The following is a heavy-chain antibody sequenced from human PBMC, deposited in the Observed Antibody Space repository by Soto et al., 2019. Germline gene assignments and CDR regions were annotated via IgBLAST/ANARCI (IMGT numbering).Heavy chain of an antibody. J-gene: IGHJ3*02. CDR2: IYWSGDE. CDR1: GFPLSTSGVG. CDR3: ARGLATLPVFAFDI. Sequence: SGPTLVNPTQTLTLTCCFSGFPLSTSGVGVGWIRQSPGKALEWLALIYWSGDEHYRPSLKSRLSIIKAASKNHVILIMTDMDPVDTATYYCARGLATLPVFAFDIWGQGTMVTVSS. V-gene: IGHV2-5*01. D-gene: IGHD6-6*01.